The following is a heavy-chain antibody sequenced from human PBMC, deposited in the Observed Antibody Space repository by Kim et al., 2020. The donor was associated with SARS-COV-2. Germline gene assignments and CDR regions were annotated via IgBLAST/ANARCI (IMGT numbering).Heavy chain of an antibody. CDR2: IYYSGST. Sequence: SETLSLTCTVSGGSISSSSYYWGWIRQPPGKGLEWIGSIYYSGSTYYNPSLKSRVTISVDTSKNQFSLKLSSVTAADTAVYYCARHGLTSWSLVVTAYSPVYFDYCGQGTLVTVSS. J-gene: IGHJ4*02. CDR3: ARHGLTSWSLVVTAYSPVYFDY. D-gene: IGHD2-21*02. CDR1: GGSISSSSYY. V-gene: IGHV4-39*01.